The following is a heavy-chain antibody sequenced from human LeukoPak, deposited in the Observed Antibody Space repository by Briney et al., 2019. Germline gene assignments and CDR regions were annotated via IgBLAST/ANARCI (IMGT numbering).Heavy chain of an antibody. CDR1: GVSITGYY. D-gene: IGHD5-24*01. J-gene: IGHJ3*02. CDR3: ARGRSGYNWAFDI. CDR2: VYYSGST. Sequence: PSETLSLTCTVSGVSITGYYWSWIRQPPGKGLAWIGYVYYSGSTDNNPSLKSRVTISVDTSKNQFSLELSSVTAADTAVYYCARGRSGYNWAFDIWGQGTMVTVSS. V-gene: IGHV4-59*01.